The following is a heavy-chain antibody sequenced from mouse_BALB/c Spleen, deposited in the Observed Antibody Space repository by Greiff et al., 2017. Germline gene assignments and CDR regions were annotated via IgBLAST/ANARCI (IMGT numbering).Heavy chain of an antibody. Sequence: VQLQQSGAELVKPGASVKLSCTASGFNIKDYYMHWVKQRPEQGLEWIGWIDPENGNTIYDPKFQGKASITADTSSNTAYLQLSSLTSEDTAVYYCVDSPMDYWGQGTSVTVSS. CDR3: VDSPMDY. J-gene: IGHJ4*01. V-gene: IGHV14-1*02. CDR2: IDPENGNT. CDR1: GFNIKDYY.